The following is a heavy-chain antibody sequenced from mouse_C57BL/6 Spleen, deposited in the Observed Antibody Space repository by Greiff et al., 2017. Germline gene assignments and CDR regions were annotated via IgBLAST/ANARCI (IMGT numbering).Heavy chain of an antibody. D-gene: IGHD1-1*01. CDR2: IHPNSGST. J-gene: IGHJ2*01. CDR3: ARGGDYYGSSYSVYFDY. Sequence: QVQLQQSGAELVKPGASVKLSCKASGYTFTSYWMHWVKQRPGQGLEWIGMIHPNSGSTNYNEKFKSKATLTVDKSSSTAYMHLSSLTSEDSAVYYCARGGDYYGSSYSVYFDYWGQGTTLTVSS. CDR1: GYTFTSYW. V-gene: IGHV1-64*01.